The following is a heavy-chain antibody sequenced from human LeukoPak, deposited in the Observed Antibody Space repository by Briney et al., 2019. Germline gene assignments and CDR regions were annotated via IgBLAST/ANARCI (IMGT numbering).Heavy chain of an antibody. CDR2: IYYSGST. V-gene: IGHV4-59*01. J-gene: IGHJ4*02. Sequence: SETLSLTCTVSGGSISSYYWSWIRQPPGKGLEWIGYIYYSGSTNYNPSLKSRVTISVDTSKNQFSLKLSSVTAADTAVYYCARGGSSSWYFDYWGQGTLVTVSS. D-gene: IGHD6-13*01. CDR3: ARGGSSSWYFDY. CDR1: GGSISSYY.